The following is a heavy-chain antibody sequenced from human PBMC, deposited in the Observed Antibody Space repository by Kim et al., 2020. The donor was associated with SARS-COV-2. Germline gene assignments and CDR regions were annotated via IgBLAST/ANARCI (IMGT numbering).Heavy chain of an antibody. D-gene: IGHD2-2*01. V-gene: IGHV4-39*01. CDR3: ARHWGRGVPPGIDD. CDR1: GGSISSSDYY. J-gene: IGHJ4*02. Sequence: SETLSLTCTVSGGSISSSDYYWGWIRQPPEKGLEWIGSIYYAGNTYDNPSLKSRVSISVDTSKNQFSLKLSSVTAADTAIYYCARHWGRGVPPGIDDWGQGTLVTVSS. CDR2: IYYAGNT.